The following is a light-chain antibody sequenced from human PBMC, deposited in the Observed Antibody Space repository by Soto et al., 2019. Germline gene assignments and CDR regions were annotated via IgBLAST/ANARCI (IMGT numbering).Light chain of an antibody. Sequence: SVLTQPLSASASPGQRVTISCSGGSSNIGSNTVAWYQHLPGTAPPRLIFTAGQRPSGVPGRFSGSKSGTSASLAISELQSEDAGDYYCSAWDNSLNGYVFGPGTQLTVL. V-gene: IGLV1-44*01. CDR1: SSNIGSNT. CDR3: SAWDNSLNGYV. J-gene: IGLJ1*01. CDR2: TAG.